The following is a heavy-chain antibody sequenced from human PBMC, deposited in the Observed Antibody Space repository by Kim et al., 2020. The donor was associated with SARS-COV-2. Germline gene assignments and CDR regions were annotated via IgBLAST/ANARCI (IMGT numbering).Heavy chain of an antibody. Sequence: ASVKVSCKASGYTFTSYAMNWVRQAPGQGLEWMGWINTNTGNPTYAQGFTGRFVFSLDTSVSTAYLQISSLKAEDTAVYYCAREEYGYDILTGYYPYYYYGVDVWGQGTTVTVSS. CDR1: GYTFTSYA. J-gene: IGHJ6*02. CDR3: AREEYGYDILTGYYPYYYYGVDV. D-gene: IGHD3-9*01. V-gene: IGHV7-4-1*02. CDR2: INTNTGNP.